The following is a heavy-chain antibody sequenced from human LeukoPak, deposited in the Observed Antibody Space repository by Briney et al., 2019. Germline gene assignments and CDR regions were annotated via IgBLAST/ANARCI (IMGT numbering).Heavy chain of an antibody. J-gene: IGHJ4*02. D-gene: IGHD2/OR15-2a*01. CDR1: GDYW. CDR3: VSFYETY. CDR2: INSDGSWT. V-gene: IGHV3-74*01. Sequence: GGSLRLSCAASGDYWMHWVRQVPGKGLVWVSHINSDGSWTSYADSVKGRFTISKDNAKNTVYLQMNSLRAEDTAVYYCVSFYETYWGRGTLVTVSS.